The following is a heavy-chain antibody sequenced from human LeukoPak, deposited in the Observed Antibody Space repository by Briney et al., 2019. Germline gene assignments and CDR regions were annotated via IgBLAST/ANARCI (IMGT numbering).Heavy chain of an antibody. D-gene: IGHD3-16*01. J-gene: IGHJ6*03. V-gene: IGHV3-13*04. CDR3: ARDRGKSYIGV. CDR1: GFTFSSYD. CDR2: IGTSGDT. Sequence: GGSLRLSRAASGFTFSSYDMHWVRQSTGKGLEWVSRIGTSGDTYYPGSVKGRFTISRENAKNSLYLQMNSLRAGDTAVYYCARDRGKSYIGVWGRGITVSVSS.